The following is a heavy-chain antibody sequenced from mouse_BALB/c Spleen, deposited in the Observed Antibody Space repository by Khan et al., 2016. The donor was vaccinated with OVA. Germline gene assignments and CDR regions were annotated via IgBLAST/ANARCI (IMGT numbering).Heavy chain of an antibody. CDR2: ISTRGTTP. Sequence: EVELVESGGGFMQPGGSLKLSCATSGFTFTDYYMYWVRQTPERRLEWVAYISTRGTTPYYPDTVRGRFTISRDNAKNTLYLQMNRLKSEDTAYSYCASDGGGGGLAYWGQGTLVTVSA. D-gene: IGHD1-1*02. V-gene: IGHV5-12*02. J-gene: IGHJ3*01. CDR3: ASDGGGGGLAY. CDR1: GFTFTDYY.